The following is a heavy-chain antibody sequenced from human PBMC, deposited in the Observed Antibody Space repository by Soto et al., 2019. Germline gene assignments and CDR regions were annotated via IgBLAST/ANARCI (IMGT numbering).Heavy chain of an antibody. CDR2: IDVSGSTI. D-gene: IGHD3-22*01. CDR3: ATERHHYDSGGAYWGLESAY. V-gene: IGHV3-48*03. J-gene: IGHJ4*01. CDR1: GLTFNTYG. Sequence: EVKLVESGGGLVQPGGSLRLSCEVSGLTFNTYGMNWVRQAPGKGLEWISYIDVSGSTIYYADSLRGRFTISRDNAKSSLYLQVNSLRVEDTAVYYCATERHHYDSGGAYWGLESAYWGHGALVTVSP.